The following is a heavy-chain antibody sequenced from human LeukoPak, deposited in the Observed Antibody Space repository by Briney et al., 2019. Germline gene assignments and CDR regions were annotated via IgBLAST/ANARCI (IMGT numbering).Heavy chain of an antibody. D-gene: IGHD3-10*01. V-gene: IGHV4-34*01. CDR1: GGSFSGYY. CDR3: ARGGITMVRGVGPYYYYGMDV. J-gene: IGHJ6*02. CDR2: INHSGST. Sequence: PSETLSLTCAVYGGSFSGYYWSWIRQPPGKGLEWIGEINHSGSTNYNPSLKSRVTISVDTSKNQFSLKLSSVTAADTAVYYCARGGITMVRGVGPYYYYGMDVWGQGTTVTVSS.